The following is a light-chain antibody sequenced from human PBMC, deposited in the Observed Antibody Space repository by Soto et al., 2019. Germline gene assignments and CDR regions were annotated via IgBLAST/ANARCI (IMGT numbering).Light chain of an antibody. CDR3: QYFDSSLSGSV. V-gene: IGLV1-40*01. CDR1: NSNLGAGYD. CDR2: GNS. Sequence: SVLTQPPSVSGAPGQRVTISGTRSNSNLGAGYDVHWYQQHLGIATKLHTYGNSNRPSGVPDRFSGSKSVTSASLAITGLQAEDEADYYCQYFDSSLSGSVFGTGTK. J-gene: IGLJ1*01.